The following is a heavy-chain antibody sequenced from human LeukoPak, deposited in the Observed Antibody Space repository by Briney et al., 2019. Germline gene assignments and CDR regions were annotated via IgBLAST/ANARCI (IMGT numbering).Heavy chain of an antibody. CDR3: AGTNKEISWYYYGMDV. V-gene: IGHV3-30-3*01. CDR1: GFTFSSYA. J-gene: IGHJ6*02. D-gene: IGHD6-13*01. Sequence: GRSLRLSCAASGFTFSSYAMHWVRQAPGKGLEWVAVISYDGSNKYYADSVKGRFTISRDNSKNTLYLQMNSLRAEDTAVYYCAGTNKEISWYYYGMDVWGQGTTVTVSS. CDR2: ISYDGSNK.